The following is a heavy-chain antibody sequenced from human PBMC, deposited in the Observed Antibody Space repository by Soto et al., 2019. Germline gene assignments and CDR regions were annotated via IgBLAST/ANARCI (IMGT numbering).Heavy chain of an antibody. CDR1: GYTFTGYY. D-gene: IGHD3-3*01. CDR3: ARGTPGDYDFWSGYSGMDV. V-gene: IGHV1-2*04. CDR2: INPNSGGT. J-gene: IGHJ6*02. Sequence: VASVKVSCKASGYTFTGYYMHWVRQAPGQGLEWMGWINPNSGGTNYTQKFKGWVTMTRDTSISTACMELSRLRSDDTAVYYCARGTPGDYDFWSGYSGMDVWGQGTTVTVSS.